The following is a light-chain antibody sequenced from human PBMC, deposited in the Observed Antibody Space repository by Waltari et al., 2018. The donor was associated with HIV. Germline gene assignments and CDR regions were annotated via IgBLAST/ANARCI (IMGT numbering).Light chain of an antibody. V-gene: IGLV1-40*01. CDR1: SSNIGAGYD. J-gene: IGLJ2*01. Sequence: QSVLTQPPSVSGAPGQRVTISCTGSSSNIGAGYDVHWYQQLPGTAPNLLIYGNSNRPSGVPDRFSGSKSGTSASLAITGLQAEDDADYYCQSYDSRLSGFVIFGGGSKLTVL. CDR3: QSYDSRLSGFVI. CDR2: GNS.